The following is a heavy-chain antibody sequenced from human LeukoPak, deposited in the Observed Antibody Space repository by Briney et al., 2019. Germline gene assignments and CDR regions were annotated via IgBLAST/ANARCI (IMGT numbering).Heavy chain of an antibody. J-gene: IGHJ4*02. V-gene: IGHV3-30*02. CDR2: IRFDGTDE. D-gene: IGHD2-15*01. CDR1: GFSFSNYG. CDR3: AREVVALDY. Sequence: PGGSLRLSCAASGFSFSNYGMHWVRQAPGKGLEWVAFIRFDGTDEFYADSVKGRFTISRDNSKNTLYLQMNSLRPEDTAVYYCAREVVALDYWGQGTLVTVSS.